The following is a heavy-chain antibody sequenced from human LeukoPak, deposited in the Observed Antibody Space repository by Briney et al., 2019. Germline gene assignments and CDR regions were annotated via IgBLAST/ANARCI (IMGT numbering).Heavy chain of an antibody. V-gene: IGHV3-21*01. D-gene: IGHD2-21*02. CDR2: ISSSSSYI. Sequence: PGGSLRLSCAACGFTFSSYSMNWVRQAPGKGLEWVSTISSSSSYIYYADSVKGRFTISRDNAKNSLYLQMNSLRAEDTAVYYCTRAVYCGGDCYPPHLDYWGQGTLVTVSS. CDR1: GFTFSSYS. CDR3: TRAVYCGGDCYPPHLDY. J-gene: IGHJ4*02.